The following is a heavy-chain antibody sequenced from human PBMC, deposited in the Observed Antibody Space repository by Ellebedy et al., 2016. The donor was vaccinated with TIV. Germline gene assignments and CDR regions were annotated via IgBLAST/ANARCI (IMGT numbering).Heavy chain of an antibody. CDR1: GFTFSSYW. J-gene: IGHJ3*01. CDR2: INQDGSEK. D-gene: IGHD4-17*01. Sequence: GESLKISCAAPGFTFSSYWMSWVRQAPGKGLEWVANINQDGSEKYYVDSVRGRFTIYRDNAKNSLYLQMNSLGADDSAVYYCATDGSYGDYRSPAHAFEFWGQGTMVTVSS. V-gene: IGHV3-7*01. CDR3: ATDGSYGDYRSPAHAFEF.